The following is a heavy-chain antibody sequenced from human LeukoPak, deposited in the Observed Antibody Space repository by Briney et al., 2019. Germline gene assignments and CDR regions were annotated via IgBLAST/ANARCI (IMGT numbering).Heavy chain of an antibody. CDR2: ISAYNGNT. Sequence: ASVKVSCKASGYTFTGYYMHWVRQAPGQGLEWMGWISAYNGNTNYAQKLQGRVAMTTDTSTSTAYMELRSLRSDDTAVYYCAREDSYGANYYYYYGMDVWGQGTTVTVSS. CDR1: GYTFTGYY. J-gene: IGHJ6*02. V-gene: IGHV1-18*04. CDR3: AREDSYGANYYYYYGMDV. D-gene: IGHD5-18*01.